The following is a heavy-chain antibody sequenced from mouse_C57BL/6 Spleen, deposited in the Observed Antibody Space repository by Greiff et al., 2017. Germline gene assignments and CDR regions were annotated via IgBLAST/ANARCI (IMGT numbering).Heavy chain of an antibody. V-gene: IGHV1-55*01. CDR1: GYTFTSYW. J-gene: IGHJ3*01. Sequence: VQLQQSGAELVKPGASVKMSCKASGYTFTSYWITWVKQRPGQGLEWIGDIYPGSGSTNYNEKFKSKATLTVDKSSSTAYMQLSSLTSEDSAVYYCARDGTTVAPAYWGQGTLVTVSA. CDR2: IYPGSGST. D-gene: IGHD1-1*01. CDR3: ARDGTTVAPAY.